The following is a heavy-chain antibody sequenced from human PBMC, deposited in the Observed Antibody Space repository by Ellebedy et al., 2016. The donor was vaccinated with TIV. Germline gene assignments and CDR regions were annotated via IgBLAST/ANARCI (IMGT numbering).Heavy chain of an antibody. D-gene: IGHD6-19*01. CDR3: VRDRVAAVGPAMGALHI. CDR2: ISSSGHSR. J-gene: IGHJ3*02. V-gene: IGHV3-48*02. CDR1: GFAFSTYN. Sequence: GGSLRLSCAASGFAFSTYNMHWVRQAPGKGLEWVSYISSSGHSRYYVDSVKGRFTISRDNAKNSLYLQMSSLRDEDTAVYYCVRDRVAAVGPAMGALHIWGQGTMVTVSS.